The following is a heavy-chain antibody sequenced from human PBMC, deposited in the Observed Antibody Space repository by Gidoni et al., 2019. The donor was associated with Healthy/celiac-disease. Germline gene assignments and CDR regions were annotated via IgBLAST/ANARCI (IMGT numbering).Heavy chain of an antibody. V-gene: IGHV4-59*01. CDR3: ARLGSGWYDDY. J-gene: IGHJ4*02. D-gene: IGHD6-19*01. CDR2: IYYSVST. CDR1: GGSISSYY. Sequence: QVQLQESGPGLVKPSETLSLTCTVSGGSISSYYWSWSRQPPGKGLEWIGYIYYSVSTNYNPSLKSRVTISVDTSKNQFSLKLSSVTAADTAVYYCARLGSGWYDDYWGQGTLVTVSS.